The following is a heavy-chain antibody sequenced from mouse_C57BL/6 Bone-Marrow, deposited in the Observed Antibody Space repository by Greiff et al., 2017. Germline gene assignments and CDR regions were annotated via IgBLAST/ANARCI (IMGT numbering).Heavy chain of an antibody. CDR2: IHPNSGST. V-gene: IGHV1-64*01. Sequence: QVQLQQPGAELVKPGASVKLSCKASGYTFTSYWMHWVKQRPGQGLEWIGMIHPNSGSTNYNEKFKSKATLTVYKSSSTAYMQLSSLTSEDSAVYYCASDDYDPFDYWGQGTTLTVSS. J-gene: IGHJ2*01. CDR3: ASDDYDPFDY. CDR1: GYTFTSYW. D-gene: IGHD2-4*01.